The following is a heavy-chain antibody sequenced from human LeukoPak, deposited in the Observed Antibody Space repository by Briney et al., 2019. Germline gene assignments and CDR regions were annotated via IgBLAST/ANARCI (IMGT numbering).Heavy chain of an antibody. D-gene: IGHD2-15*01. CDR2: MNPNSGNT. CDR1: GYTFTSYD. Sequence: ASVKVSCKASGYTFTSYDINWVRQATGQGLEWMGWMNPNSGNTGYAQKFQGRVTMTRNSSITTAYMELSSLRSEDTAVYYCARRHGRCTDGSCYYPDYWGQGTLVTVSS. V-gene: IGHV1-8*01. CDR3: ARRHGRCTDGSCYYPDY. J-gene: IGHJ4*02.